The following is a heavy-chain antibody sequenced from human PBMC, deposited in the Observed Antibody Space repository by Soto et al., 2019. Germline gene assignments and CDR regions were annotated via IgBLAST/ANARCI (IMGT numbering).Heavy chain of an antibody. V-gene: IGHV3-7*03. D-gene: IGHD2-2*01. CDR3: VKDGGYCSSTTCYSPRNHYFDS. CDR2: IKFDGSEK. Sequence: XVSLRLSCAASGFTFSDYWMRWVRQAPGKGPEWVANIKFDGSEKQYVDSVKGRFSISRDNSRNSLFLQMNSLRAGDTAVYYCVKDGGYCSSTTCYSPRNHYFDSWGQGTLVTVS. CDR1: GFTFSDYW. J-gene: IGHJ4*02.